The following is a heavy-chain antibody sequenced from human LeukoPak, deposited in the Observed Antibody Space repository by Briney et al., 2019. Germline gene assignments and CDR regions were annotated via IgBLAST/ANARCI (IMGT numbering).Heavy chain of an antibody. J-gene: IGHJ4*02. D-gene: IGHD6-19*01. CDR2: LYGAGST. Sequence: GGSLRLSCAASGFAFSRYYTSWVRQAPGKGLEWVSVLYGAGSTYYADSVKGRFTISRHDSQNTLFLQMNSLRAEDTAVYYCARGGTPGFSTGRIDYWGQGTLVTVSS. CDR3: ARGGTPGFSTGRIDY. CDR1: GFAFSRYY. V-gene: IGHV3-53*04.